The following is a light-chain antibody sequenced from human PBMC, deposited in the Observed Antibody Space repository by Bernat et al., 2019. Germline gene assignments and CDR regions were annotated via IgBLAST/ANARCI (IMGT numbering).Light chain of an antibody. J-gene: IGLJ3*02. CDR1: SSNIGSET. CDR3: AAWDGSLNGWV. CDR2: SNN. Sequence: QSVLTQPPSASGTPGQRVTISCSGSSSNIGSETVNWYQQLPGTAPKLLIYSNNQRPSGVPDRFSGSKSGTSASLAISGLQSEDEADYYCAAWDGSLNGWVFGGGTKLTVL. V-gene: IGLV1-44*01.